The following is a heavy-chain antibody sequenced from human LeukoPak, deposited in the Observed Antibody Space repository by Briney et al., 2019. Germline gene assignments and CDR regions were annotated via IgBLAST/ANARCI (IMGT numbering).Heavy chain of an antibody. CDR3: ARDATMISTYAPAAFDI. Sequence: SETLSLTCTVSGGSISSYYWSWIRQPPGKGLEWIGYIYYSGSTNYNPSLKSRVTISVDTSKNQFSLQLNSVTPEDTAVYYCARDATMISTYAPAAFDIWGQGTMVTVSS. J-gene: IGHJ3*02. CDR1: GGSISSYY. V-gene: IGHV4-59*12. D-gene: IGHD3-22*01. CDR2: IYYSGST.